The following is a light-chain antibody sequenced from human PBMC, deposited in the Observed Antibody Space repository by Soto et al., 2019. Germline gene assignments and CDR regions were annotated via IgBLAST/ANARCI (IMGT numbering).Light chain of an antibody. Sequence: QSVLTQPPSVSGAPGQRVTISCTGSSSNIGAGYDVHWYPHLPGTAPKLLIFGNSHRPSGVPDRFSASKSGTSASLAITGLQAEDEADYYCQSYDNTLSGVVFGGGTKLTVL. CDR3: QSYDNTLSGVV. V-gene: IGLV1-40*01. CDR2: GNS. J-gene: IGLJ2*01. CDR1: SSNIGAGYD.